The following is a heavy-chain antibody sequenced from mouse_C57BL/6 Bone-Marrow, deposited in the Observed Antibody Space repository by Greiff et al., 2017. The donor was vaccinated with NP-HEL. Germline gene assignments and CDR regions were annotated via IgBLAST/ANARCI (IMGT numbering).Heavy chain of an antibody. Sequence: VKLLESGPELVKPGASVKISCKASGYAFSSSWMNWVKQRPGKGLAWIGRIYPGDGDTTSHGKFKGKATLTADKDSSTAYMHRSSLTSEDSAVYVCARRGYYGSPWFAYWGQGTLVTVSA. D-gene: IGHD1-1*01. CDR3: ARRGYYGSPWFAY. J-gene: IGHJ3*01. V-gene: IGHV1-82*01. CDR1: GYAFSSSW. CDR2: IYPGDGDT.